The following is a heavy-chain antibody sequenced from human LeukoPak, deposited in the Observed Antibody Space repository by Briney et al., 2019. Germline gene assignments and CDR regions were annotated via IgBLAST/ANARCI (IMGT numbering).Heavy chain of an antibody. V-gene: IGHV3-23*01. D-gene: IGHD5-18*01. J-gene: IGHJ4*03. CDR1: GFTFTDYY. CDR2: IYPSGGRT. Sequence: GGSLRLSCTASGFTFTDYYMSWVRQAPGKGLEWVSSIYPSGGRTYYADSVKGRFTISRDNSKNTVYLQMSSLRVEDTAVYYCAKENGGYSYGYYFDYWGKGTTVTVSS. CDR3: AKENGGYSYGYYFDY.